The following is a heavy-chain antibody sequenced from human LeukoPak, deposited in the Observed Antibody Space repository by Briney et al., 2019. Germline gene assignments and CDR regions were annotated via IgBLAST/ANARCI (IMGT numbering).Heavy chain of an antibody. CDR2: ISGSGGST. V-gene: IGHV3-23*01. D-gene: IGHD3-10*01. CDR1: GFTFSSYA. CDR3: ARPHIWFGGGNDY. Sequence: GGSLRLSCAASGFTFSSYAMSWVRQAPGKGLEWVSAISGSGGSTYYADSVKGRFTISRDNSKNTLYLQMNSLRAEDTAVYYCARPHIWFGGGNDYWGQGTLVIVSS. J-gene: IGHJ4*02.